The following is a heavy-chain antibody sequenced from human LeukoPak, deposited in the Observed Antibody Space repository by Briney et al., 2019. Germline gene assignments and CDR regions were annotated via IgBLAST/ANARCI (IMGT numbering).Heavy chain of an antibody. J-gene: IGHJ4*02. CDR1: GGSISSSSYY. V-gene: IGHV4-39*01. CDR3: AVTYYYDSSGYFPFDY. D-gene: IGHD3-22*01. CDR2: IYYSGST. Sequence: SETLSLTCTVSGGSISSSSYYWGWIRQPPGKGLEWIGSIYYSGSTYYNPSLKSRVTISVDTSKNQFSLKLSSVTAADTAAYYCAVTYYYDSSGYFPFDYWGQGTLVTVSS.